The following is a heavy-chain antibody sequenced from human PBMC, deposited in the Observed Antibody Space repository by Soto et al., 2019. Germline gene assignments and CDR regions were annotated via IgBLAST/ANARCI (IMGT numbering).Heavy chain of an antibody. CDR2: IWYDGSNK. CDR1: GFTFSSYG. Sequence: GGSLRLSCAGSGFTFSSYGMHWVRQAPGKGLEWVAVIWYDGSNKYYADPVKGRFTISRDDSKNTLYLQMNSLKTEDTAVYYCTTDLPWSYGALGYWGQGTRVTVSS. CDR3: TTDLPWSYGALGY. D-gene: IGHD1-26*01. V-gene: IGHV3-33*01. J-gene: IGHJ4*02.